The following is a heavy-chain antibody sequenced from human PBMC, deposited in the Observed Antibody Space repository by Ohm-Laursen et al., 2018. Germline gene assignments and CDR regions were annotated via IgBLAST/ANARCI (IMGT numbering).Heavy chain of an antibody. CDR2: IYPGDSDT. D-gene: IGHD5-18*01. Sequence: GESLKISCKGSGYSFTSYWIGWVRQMPGKGLEWMGIIYPGDSDTRYSPSFQGQVTISADKSISTAYLQWSSLKASDTAMYYCARLRGLWNYYYGMDVWGQGTTVTVPS. V-gene: IGHV5-51*01. CDR3: ARLRGLWNYYYGMDV. CDR1: GYSFTSYW. J-gene: IGHJ6*02.